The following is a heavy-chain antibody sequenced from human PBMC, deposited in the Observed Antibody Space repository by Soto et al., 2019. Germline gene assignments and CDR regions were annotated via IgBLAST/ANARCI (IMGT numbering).Heavy chain of an antibody. J-gene: IGHJ3*02. V-gene: IGHV5-51*01. CDR1: GYSFTSYW. Sequence: GESLKISCKGSGYSFTSYWIGWVRQMPGKGLEWMGIIYPGDSDTRYSPYFQGQVTISADKSISTAYLQWSSLKASDTAMYYCARHPPPYCSGGSCYSGDAFDIWGQGTMVTVSS. D-gene: IGHD2-15*01. CDR2: IYPGDSDT. CDR3: ARHPPPYCSGGSCYSGDAFDI.